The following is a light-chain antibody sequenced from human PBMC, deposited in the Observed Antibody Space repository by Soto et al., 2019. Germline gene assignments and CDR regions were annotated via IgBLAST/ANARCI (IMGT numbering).Light chain of an antibody. CDR1: QSVRNSN. V-gene: IGKV3-20*01. CDR3: QQYGYSPLT. CDR2: GAS. J-gene: IGKJ4*01. Sequence: EGVLTQSPGTLSLSPGERATLSCRASQSVRNSNFLAWYQQKPGQATRLLIYGASSRATGIQDRFSGSGSGTDFTLTIRRMQTEELAVYFCQQYGYSPLTFGGGTKVDIK.